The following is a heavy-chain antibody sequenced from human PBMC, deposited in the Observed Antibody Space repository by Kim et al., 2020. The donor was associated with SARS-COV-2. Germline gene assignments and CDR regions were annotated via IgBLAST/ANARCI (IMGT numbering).Heavy chain of an antibody. Sequence: DSGKGRFTIARENSKDTLYLQMNSRRAEETAVYYCARDDRGSYYGYFDYWGQGTLVTVSS. V-gene: IGHV3-30*01. D-gene: IGHD1-26*01. J-gene: IGHJ4*02. CDR3: ARDDRGSYYGYFDY.